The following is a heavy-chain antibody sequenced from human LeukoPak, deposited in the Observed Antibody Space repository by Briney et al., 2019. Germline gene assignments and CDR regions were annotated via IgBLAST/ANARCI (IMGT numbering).Heavy chain of an antibody. V-gene: IGHV1-69*04. Sequence: SVKVSCKASGGTFSSYAISWVRQAPGQGLEWMGRIIPILGIANYAQKFQGRVTITADKSTSTGYMELSSLRSEDTAVYYCARDRDYYDSSGYYLGDAFDIWGQGTMVTVSS. CDR1: GGTFSSYA. J-gene: IGHJ3*02. D-gene: IGHD3-22*01. CDR2: IIPILGIA. CDR3: ARDRDYYDSSGYYLGDAFDI.